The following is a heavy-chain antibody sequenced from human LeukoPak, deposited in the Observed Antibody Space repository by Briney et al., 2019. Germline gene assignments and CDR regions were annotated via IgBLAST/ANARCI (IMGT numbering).Heavy chain of an antibody. V-gene: IGHV1-8*01. J-gene: IGHJ4*02. D-gene: IGHD6-19*01. CDR1: GYTFTSYD. CDR2: MNPNSGNT. CDR3: ARVPGVAVAGTSCCDY. Sequence: ASVKVSCKASGYTFTSYDINWVRQATGQGLEWMGWMNPNSGNTGYAQKFQGRVTMTRNTSISTAYMELSSLRSEDTAVYYCARVPGVAVAGTSCCDYWGQGTLLTVYS.